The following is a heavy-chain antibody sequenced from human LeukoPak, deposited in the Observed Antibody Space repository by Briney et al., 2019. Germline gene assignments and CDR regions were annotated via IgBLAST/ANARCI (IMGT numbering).Heavy chain of an antibody. CDR1: GYTFSRYW. CDR3: ARAPSEVGGYYPEYFRH. V-gene: IGHV3-74*01. J-gene: IGHJ1*01. Sequence: GGSLRLSCEASGYTFSRYWMHWVRQAPGKGLVWVSRIKSDGKTNYADSVKGRFTISRDNAKNKVSLQMESLRAEDTGVYYCARAPSEVGGYYPEYFRHWGQGPLVTVSS. D-gene: IGHD3-22*01. CDR2: IKSDGKT.